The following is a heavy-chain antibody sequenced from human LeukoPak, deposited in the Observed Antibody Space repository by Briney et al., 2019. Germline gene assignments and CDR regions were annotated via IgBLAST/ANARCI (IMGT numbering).Heavy chain of an antibody. CDR3: AKVTVFVVVAVDYGMDV. Sequence: PGGSLRLSCAASGFTFSSYAMSWVRQAPGKGLEWVSAISGSGGSTYYADSVKGRFTISRDNSKNTLYLQMNSLRAEDTAVYYCAKVTVFVVVAVDYGMDVWGQGTTVTVSS. V-gene: IGHV3-23*01. CDR2: ISGSGGST. D-gene: IGHD2-15*01. J-gene: IGHJ6*02. CDR1: GFTFSSYA.